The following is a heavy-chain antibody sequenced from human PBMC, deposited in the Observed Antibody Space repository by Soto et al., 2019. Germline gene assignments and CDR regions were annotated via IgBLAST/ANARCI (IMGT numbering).Heavy chain of an antibody. CDR2: ISAYNGNT. Sequence: GASVKVSCKASGYTFTSYGISWVRQAPGQGLEWMGWISAYNGNTNYAQKLQGRVTMTTDTSTSTAYMELRSLRSDDTAMYYCARDEGYYDSSGYSTTVDYWGQGTLVTVSS. CDR3: ARDEGYYDSSGYSTTVDY. J-gene: IGHJ4*02. CDR1: GYTFTSYG. V-gene: IGHV1-18*01. D-gene: IGHD3-22*01.